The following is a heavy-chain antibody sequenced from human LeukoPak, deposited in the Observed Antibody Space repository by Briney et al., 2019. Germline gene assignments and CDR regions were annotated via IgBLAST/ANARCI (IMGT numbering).Heavy chain of an antibody. J-gene: IGHJ4*02. Sequence: ASVEISCKVSGYTFTDYYMHWVQQAPGKGLEWMGLVDPEDGETIYAEKFQGRVTITADTSTDTAYMELSSLRSEDTAVYYCATLRSGGTAAYYFDYWGQGTLVTVSS. CDR1: GYTFTDYY. V-gene: IGHV1-69-2*01. CDR3: ATLRSGGTAAYYFDY. CDR2: VDPEDGET. D-gene: IGHD2-15*01.